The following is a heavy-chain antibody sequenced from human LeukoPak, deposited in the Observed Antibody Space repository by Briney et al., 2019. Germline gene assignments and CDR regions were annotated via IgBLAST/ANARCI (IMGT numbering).Heavy chain of an antibody. D-gene: IGHD4-17*01. V-gene: IGHV3-11*01. CDR3: ARRLHGNDGDYEDY. CDR1: GFTFSDFH. J-gene: IGHJ4*02. CDR2: ISSGGTI. Sequence: GGSLRLSCAASGFTFSDFHMSWIRQAPGKGLEWVSYISSGGTIYYADSVKSRFTISRDNAKTSLYLQVNSLTAEDTAVYFCARRLHGNDGDYEDYWGQGTLVTVSS.